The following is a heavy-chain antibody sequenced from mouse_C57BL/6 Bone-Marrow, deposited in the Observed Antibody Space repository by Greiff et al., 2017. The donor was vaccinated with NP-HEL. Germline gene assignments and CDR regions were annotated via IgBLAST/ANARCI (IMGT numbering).Heavy chain of an antibody. V-gene: IGHV1-69*01. CDR1: GYTFTSYW. J-gene: IGHJ4*01. CDR2: IDPSDSYT. D-gene: IGHD2-2*01. Sequence: QVQLQQPGAELVMPGASVKLSCKASGYTFTSYWMHWVKQRPGQGLEWIGEIDPSDSYTNYNQKFKGQSTLTVDKSSSTAYIQLSSLTSEDSAVYYCAREGLRNAMDYWGQGTSVTVSS. CDR3: AREGLRNAMDY.